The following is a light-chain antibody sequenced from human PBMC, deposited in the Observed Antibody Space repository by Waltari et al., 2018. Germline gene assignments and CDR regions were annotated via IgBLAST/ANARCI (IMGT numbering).Light chain of an antibody. CDR1: ELPNKF. Sequence: YELTQPPSVSVSPGQTARITCSGHELPNKFGFWYQQKPGQAPVLVIFKDIERPSGIPERFSGSRSGTTVTLTITGAQAEDEADYYCQSTDSSGTYVVFGGGTKLTVL. V-gene: IGLV3-25*02. CDR2: KDI. J-gene: IGLJ2*01. CDR3: QSTDSSGTYVV.